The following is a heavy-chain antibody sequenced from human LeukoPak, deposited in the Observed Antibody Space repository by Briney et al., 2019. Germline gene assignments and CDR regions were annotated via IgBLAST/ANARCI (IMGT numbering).Heavy chain of an antibody. Sequence: GGSLRLSCSASGFTVSSNYMSWVRQAPGKGLEWVSVIYSGGSTYYADSVKGRFTIPRDNSKNTLYLQMNSLRAEDTAVYYCARGATYYDILTGLDYWGQGTLVTVSS. CDR1: GFTVSSNY. V-gene: IGHV3-53*01. CDR2: IYSGGST. J-gene: IGHJ4*02. CDR3: ARGATYYDILTGLDY. D-gene: IGHD3-9*01.